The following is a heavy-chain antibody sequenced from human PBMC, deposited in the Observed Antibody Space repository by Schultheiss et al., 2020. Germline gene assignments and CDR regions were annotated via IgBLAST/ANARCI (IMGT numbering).Heavy chain of an antibody. J-gene: IGHJ4*02. CDR3: TRAGGVSRFLEWLPHFDY. D-gene: IGHD3-3*01. CDR1: GFTFGDYA. Sequence: GGSLRLSCAASGFTFGDYAMSWFRQAPGKGLEWVGFIRSKAYGGTTEYAASVKGRFTISRDDSKSIAYLQMNSLKTEDTAVYYCTRAGGVSRFLEWLPHFDYWGQGTLVTVSS. CDR2: IRSKAYGGTT. V-gene: IGHV3-49*03.